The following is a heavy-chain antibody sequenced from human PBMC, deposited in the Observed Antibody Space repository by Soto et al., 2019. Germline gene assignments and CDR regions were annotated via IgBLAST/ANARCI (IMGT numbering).Heavy chain of an antibody. V-gene: IGHV1-69*13. CDR2: IIPIFGTA. D-gene: IGHD3-10*01. J-gene: IGHJ6*02. CDR3: ARGPLDYGSGSYPLYYYYYGMDV. CDR1: GGTFSSYA. Sequence: SVKVSCKASGGTFSSYAISWVRQAPGQGLEWMGGIIPIFGTANYAQKFQGRVTITADESTSTAYMELSSLRSEDTAVYYCARGPLDYGSGSYPLYYYYYGMDVWGQGTTVTVSS.